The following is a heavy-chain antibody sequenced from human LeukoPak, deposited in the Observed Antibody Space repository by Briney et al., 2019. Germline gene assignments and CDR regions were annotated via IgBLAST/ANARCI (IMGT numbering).Heavy chain of an antibody. Sequence: PGGSLRLSCVASAFTFSTYTMNWVRQAPGKGLEWVSSIDSGGSDKYYADSVKGRFTISRDNARNSLSLQMNSLRAEDTAVYYCVRRHDVGNFVVDSWGQGTLVTVSS. J-gene: IGHJ4*02. D-gene: IGHD1-1*01. CDR2: IDSGGSDK. V-gene: IGHV3-21*06. CDR1: AFTFSTYT. CDR3: VRRHDVGNFVVDS.